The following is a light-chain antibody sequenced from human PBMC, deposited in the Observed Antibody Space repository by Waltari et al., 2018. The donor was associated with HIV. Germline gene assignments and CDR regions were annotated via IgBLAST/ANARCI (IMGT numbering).Light chain of an antibody. J-gene: IGKJ3*01. CDR1: QGISNY. CDR2: AAS. V-gene: IGKV1-27*01. Sequence: DIQMTQSPYSLSASVGDRVTITCRASQGISNYLAWYQQKPGKVPKLLIYAASTLQSGVPSRFSGSGSGTDFRLTISSLQPEDVATYYCQKYNSATFTFGPGTKVDIK. CDR3: QKYNSATFT.